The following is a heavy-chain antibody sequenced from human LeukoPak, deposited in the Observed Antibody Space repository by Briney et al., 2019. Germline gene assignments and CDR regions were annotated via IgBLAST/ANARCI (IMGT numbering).Heavy chain of an antibody. CDR2: IKQDGSEK. V-gene: IGHV3-7*01. D-gene: IGHD3-10*01. CDR3: ARDSGYYYGSGSYLGLDY. CDR1: GFTFTSYW. Sequence: GGSLRLSCAASGFTFTSYWMSWVRQAPGKGLEWVANIKQDGSEKYYVGSVKGRFTISRDDAKNSLYLQMNSLRAEDTAVYYCARDSGYYYGSGSYLGLDYWGQGTLVTVSS. J-gene: IGHJ4*02.